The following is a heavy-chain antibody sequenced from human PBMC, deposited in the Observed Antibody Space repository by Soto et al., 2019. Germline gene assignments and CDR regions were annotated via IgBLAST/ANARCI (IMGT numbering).Heavy chain of an antibody. J-gene: IGHJ6*02. CDR1: GGSISSSSYY. V-gene: IGHV4-39*01. CDR2: IYYSGST. D-gene: IGHD6-13*01. CDR3: ARLGLGQQLDISYYYGMDV. Sequence: SETLSLTCTVSGGSISSSSYYWGWIRQPPGKGLEWIGSIYYSGSTYYNPSLKSRVTISVDTSKNQFSLKLSSVTAADTAVYYCARLGLGQQLDISYYYGMDVWGQGTTVTVSS.